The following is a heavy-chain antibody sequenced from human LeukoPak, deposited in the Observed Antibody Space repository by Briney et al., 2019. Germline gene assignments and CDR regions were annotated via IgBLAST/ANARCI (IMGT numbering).Heavy chain of an antibody. Sequence: SETLSLTCTVSGGSISSSSYYWGWIRQPPGKGLEWIGSIYYSGSTYYNPSFKSRVTISVDTSKNQFSLKLSSVPAADSAVYYCARQSLGRGQIDYWGQGTLVTVSS. CDR1: GGSISSSSYY. CDR2: IYYSGST. J-gene: IGHJ4*02. V-gene: IGHV4-39*01. D-gene: IGHD3-10*01. CDR3: ARQSLGRGQIDY.